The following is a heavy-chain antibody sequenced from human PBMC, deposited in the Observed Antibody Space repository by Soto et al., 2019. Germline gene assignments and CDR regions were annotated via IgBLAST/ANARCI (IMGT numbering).Heavy chain of an antibody. J-gene: IGHJ4*02. D-gene: IGHD2-15*01. V-gene: IGHV1-69*12. CDR1: GGTFSSYA. CDR3: PRESRYSSGGSCYILPGIDY. CDR2: IIPIFGTA. Sequence: QVQLVQSGAEVKKPGSSGKVSCKASGGTFSSYAIRWVRRSPGQGLEWMGGIIPIFGTANYAQKFQGRVTITADESTTTAYMELTSLRPEDPPVYYWPRESRYSSGGSCYILPGIDYWGQGPLVNVSS.